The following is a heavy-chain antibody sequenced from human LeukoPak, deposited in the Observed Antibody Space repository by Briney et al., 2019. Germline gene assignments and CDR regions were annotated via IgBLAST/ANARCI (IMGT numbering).Heavy chain of an antibody. CDR3: ARDIGNSGFNLDY. CDR2: IWHDGGRK. D-gene: IGHD5-12*01. V-gene: IGHV3-33*01. J-gene: IGHJ4*02. CDR1: GFTFSTHG. Sequence: GRSLRLSCVVSGFTFSTHGFHWVRQAPGKGLEWVSVIWHDGGRKEYADSVRGRFTISRDNTNLYLQMNSLRAEDTAIYYCARDIGNSGFNLDYWGQGTPVTVSS.